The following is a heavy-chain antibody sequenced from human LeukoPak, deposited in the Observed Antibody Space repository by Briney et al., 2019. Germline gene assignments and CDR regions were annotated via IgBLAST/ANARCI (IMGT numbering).Heavy chain of an antibody. CDR2: ISSSSSYI. Sequence: SGGSLRLSCAASGFTFSSYSMNWVRQAPGKGLEWVSSISSSSSYIYYADSVKGRFTISRDNSKNTLYLQMNSLRAEDTAVYYCARYCSSTSCYHEDAFDIWGQGTMVTVSS. CDR3: ARYCSSTSCYHEDAFDI. J-gene: IGHJ3*02. V-gene: IGHV3-21*01. CDR1: GFTFSSYS. D-gene: IGHD2-2*01.